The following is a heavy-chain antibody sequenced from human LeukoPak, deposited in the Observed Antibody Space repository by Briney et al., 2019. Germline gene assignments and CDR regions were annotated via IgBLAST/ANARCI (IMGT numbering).Heavy chain of an antibody. V-gene: IGHV4-61*08. CDR3: ARARSGGDPLGYYDSSGYYFDY. Sequence: PSETLSLTCTVSGGSISSGDYYWSWIRQPPGKGLEWIGYIYYSGSTYYNPSLKSRVTISVDTSKNQFSLKLSSVTAADTAVYYCARARSGGDPLGYYDSSGYYFDYWGQGTLVTVSS. J-gene: IGHJ4*02. CDR2: IYYSGST. CDR1: GGSISSGDYY. D-gene: IGHD3-22*01.